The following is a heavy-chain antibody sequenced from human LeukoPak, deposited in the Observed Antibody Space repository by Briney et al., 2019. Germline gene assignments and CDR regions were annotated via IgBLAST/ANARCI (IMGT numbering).Heavy chain of an antibody. D-gene: IGHD3-9*01. V-gene: IGHV4-61*02. Sequence: PSETLSLTCTVSGGSISSGSYYWSWIRQPAGKGLEWIGRIYTSGSTNYNPSLKSRVTISVDTSKNQFSLKLSSVTAADTAVYYCARGDYDILTGSNLRFDPWGQGTLVTVSS. CDR2: IYTSGST. CDR1: GGSISSGSYY. CDR3: ARGDYDILTGSNLRFDP. J-gene: IGHJ5*02.